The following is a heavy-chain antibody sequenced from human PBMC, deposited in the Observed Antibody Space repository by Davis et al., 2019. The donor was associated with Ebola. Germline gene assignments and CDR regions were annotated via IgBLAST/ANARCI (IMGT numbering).Heavy chain of an antibody. D-gene: IGHD6-19*01. CDR3: AKEQAVAGYYFDY. Sequence: GESLKISCAASGFTVSSNSLSWVRQAPGKGLEWVSTISATGGVTYYADSVRGRFTISRVNSKNTLYLQLSSLRPDDTAVYYCAKEQAVAGYYFDYWGQGTLVTVSS. J-gene: IGHJ4*02. CDR1: GFTVSSNS. CDR2: ISATGGVT. V-gene: IGHV3-23*01.